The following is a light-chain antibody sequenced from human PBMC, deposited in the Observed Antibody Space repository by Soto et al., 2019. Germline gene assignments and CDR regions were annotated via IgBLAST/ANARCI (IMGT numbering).Light chain of an antibody. J-gene: IGKJ4*01. V-gene: IGKV3-11*01. Sequence: EIVLTQFPATLSLPPGDGATLSCRASQSVSSYLAWYQQKRGQAPRLLIYDSSNRATGIPARFSGSGSGTDFSLIISSLEPEDFAVYYCQQRSNWPLTFGGGTKVEIK. CDR3: QQRSNWPLT. CDR2: DSS. CDR1: QSVSSY.